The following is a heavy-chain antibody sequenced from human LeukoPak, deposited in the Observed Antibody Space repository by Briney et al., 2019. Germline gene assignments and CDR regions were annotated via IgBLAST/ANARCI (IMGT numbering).Heavy chain of an antibody. Sequence: GGSLRLSCAASGNYWMHWVRQVPGKGLVWVSHINSDGSWTSYADSVKGRFTISRDNSKNTLYLQMNSLRAEDTAVYYCANEIRPNDYWGQGTQVTVSS. V-gene: IGHV3-74*01. CDR2: INSDGSWT. CDR1: GNYW. J-gene: IGHJ4*02. CDR3: ANEIRPNDY. D-gene: IGHD4-17*01.